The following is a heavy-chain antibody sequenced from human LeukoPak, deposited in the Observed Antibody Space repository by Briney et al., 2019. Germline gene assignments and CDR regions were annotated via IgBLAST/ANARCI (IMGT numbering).Heavy chain of an antibody. D-gene: IGHD4-23*01. J-gene: IGHJ4*02. Sequence: SETLSPTCTVSGGSISSSSYYWGWIRQPPGKGLEWIGSIYYSGSTYYNPSLKSRVTISVDTSKNQFSLKLSSVTAADTAVYYCARDRMTTVVTPEAVDYWGQGTLVTVSS. CDR2: IYYSGST. V-gene: IGHV4-39*07. CDR1: GGSISSSSYY. CDR3: ARDRMTTVVTPEAVDY.